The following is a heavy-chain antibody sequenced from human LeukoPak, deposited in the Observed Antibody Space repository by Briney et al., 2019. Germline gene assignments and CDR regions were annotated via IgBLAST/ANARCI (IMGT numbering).Heavy chain of an antibody. CDR2: INHSGST. V-gene: IGHV4-34*01. Sequence: SETLSLTCAVYGGSFSGYYWSWLRQPPGKGLEWIGEINHSGSTNYNPSLKSRVTISVDTSKNQFSLKLSSVTAADTAVYYCARVSRLRFLEWSNPRYYYYGMDVWGQGTTVTVSS. D-gene: IGHD3-3*01. CDR1: GGSFSGYY. CDR3: ARVSRLRFLEWSNPRYYYYGMDV. J-gene: IGHJ6*02.